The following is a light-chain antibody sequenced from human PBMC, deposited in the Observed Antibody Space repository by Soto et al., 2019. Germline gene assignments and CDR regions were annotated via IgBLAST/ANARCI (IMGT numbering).Light chain of an antibody. CDR3: QQYNSYPYT. V-gene: IGKV1-5*03. CDR1: QSISSW. Sequence: DIQMTQSPSTLSASVGARFTITCRARQSISSWLAWYQQKPGKAPKLLIYKASSLESGVPSRFSGSGSGTEFTLTISSLQPDDFATYYCQQYNSYPYTFGQGTKLEIK. J-gene: IGKJ2*01. CDR2: KAS.